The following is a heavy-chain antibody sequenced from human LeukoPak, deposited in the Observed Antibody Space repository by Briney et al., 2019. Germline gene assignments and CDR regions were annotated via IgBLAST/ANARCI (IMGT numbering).Heavy chain of an antibody. CDR2: INPNSGGT. J-gene: IGHJ4*02. V-gene: IGHV1-2*02. CDR1: GYTFTGYY. CDR3: AREGITMVRGASDF. D-gene: IGHD3-10*01. Sequence: ASVKVSCKASGYTFTGYYMHWVRQAPGQGLEWMGWINPNSGGTNYTQKFQGRVTMTRDTSISTAYMELSRLRSDDSAVYYCAREGITMVRGASDFWGQGTLVTVSS.